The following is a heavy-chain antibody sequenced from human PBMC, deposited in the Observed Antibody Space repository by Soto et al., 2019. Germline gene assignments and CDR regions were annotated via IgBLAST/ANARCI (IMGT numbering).Heavy chain of an antibody. CDR3: ARVGYCSTTSCYYGYFDY. J-gene: IGHJ4*02. Sequence: EVQLVESGGGLVQPGGSLRLSCAASGFTFSSYWMSWVRQGPGKGLGGGANIKQDGSDKYYVDSVKGRFTISRDNAKNSLYLQMNSLRADDTAVYYCARVGYCSTTSCYYGYFDYWGQGTLVTVSS. CDR2: IKQDGSDK. CDR1: GFTFSSYW. V-gene: IGHV3-7*03. D-gene: IGHD2-2*01.